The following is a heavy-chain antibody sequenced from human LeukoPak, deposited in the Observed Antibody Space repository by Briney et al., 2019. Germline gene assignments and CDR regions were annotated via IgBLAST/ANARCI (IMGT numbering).Heavy chain of an antibody. CDR1: GFTFSDAW. D-gene: IGHD3-22*01. V-gene: IGHV3-15*01. J-gene: IGHJ4*02. CDR2: IKSKTEGGTT. Sequence: GGSLRLSCVGSGFTFSDAWMNWVRQSPGKGLEWVGRIKSKTEGGTTDYAAPVKGRFTISRDDSKTTLYLQMNSLKTEATAVYYCTTAYYYGNSGYYYRGQGTLVTVSS. CDR3: TTAYYYGNSGYYY.